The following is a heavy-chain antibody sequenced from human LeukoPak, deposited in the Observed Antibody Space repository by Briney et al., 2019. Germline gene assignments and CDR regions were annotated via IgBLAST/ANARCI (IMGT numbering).Heavy chain of an antibody. CDR2: INPNSGGT. Sequence: ASVKVSCKASGYTFTGYYMHWVRQDPGQGLEWMGWINPNSGGTNYAQKFQGRVTMTRDTSISTAYMELSRLRSDDTAVYYCARECGGDCSYYFDYWGQGTLVTVSS. D-gene: IGHD2-21*01. J-gene: IGHJ4*02. CDR3: ARECGGDCSYYFDY. CDR1: GYTFTGYY. V-gene: IGHV1-2*02.